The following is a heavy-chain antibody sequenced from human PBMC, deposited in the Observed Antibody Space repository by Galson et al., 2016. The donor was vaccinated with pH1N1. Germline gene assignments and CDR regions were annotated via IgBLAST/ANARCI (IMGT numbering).Heavy chain of an antibody. CDR1: GFTFSSFA. Sequence: SLRLSCAASGFTFSSFAMNWVRQGPGKGLEWVSSISSTGGETYYADSVKRRFTISRANSKNTLYLQVNSLRAKDTAVYFCAKTTTHDLWYYYGMDVWGHGTAVTVSS. CDR2: ISSTGGET. J-gene: IGHJ6*02. V-gene: IGHV3-23*01. CDR3: AKTTTHDLWYYYGMDV. D-gene: IGHD1-1*01.